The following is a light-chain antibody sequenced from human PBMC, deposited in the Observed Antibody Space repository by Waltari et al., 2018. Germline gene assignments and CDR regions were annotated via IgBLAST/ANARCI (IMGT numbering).Light chain of an antibody. CDR2: DAS. CDR1: QSVSSY. V-gene: IGKV3-11*01. J-gene: IGKJ3*01. Sequence: EIVLTQSPATLSLSPGERATLSCRARQSVSSYLAWNQQKPGQGPRLLIYDASNRATGIPARFSGSGSGTDFTLTISSLEPEDFAVYYCQQRTSWPTFGPGTKVDIK. CDR3: QQRTSWPT.